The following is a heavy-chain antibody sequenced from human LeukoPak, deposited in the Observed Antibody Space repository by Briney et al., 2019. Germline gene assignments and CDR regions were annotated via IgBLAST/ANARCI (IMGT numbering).Heavy chain of an antibody. Sequence: PSETLSLTCTVSGGSISSSSYYWGWIRQPPGKGLEWIGSIYYSGSTYYNPSLKSRVTISVDTSKNQFSLKLSSVTAADTAVYYCAREVMVRAYYYYMDVWGKGTTVTISS. CDR1: GGSISSSSYY. CDR2: IYYSGST. D-gene: IGHD3-10*01. CDR3: AREVMVRAYYYYMDV. V-gene: IGHV4-39*02. J-gene: IGHJ6*03.